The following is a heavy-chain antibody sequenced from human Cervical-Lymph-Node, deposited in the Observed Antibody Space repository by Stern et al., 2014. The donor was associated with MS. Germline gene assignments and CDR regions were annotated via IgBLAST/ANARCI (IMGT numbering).Heavy chain of an antibody. Sequence: QVQLQESGPGLVKPSETLSLTCTVSGGSISSSSYYWGWIRQHPGKGLEWIGSIYYSGSTYYNPSLKSRVPISVDTSKNQFSLKLSSVTAADTAVYYCARQYSSTFDYWGQGTLVTVSS. CDR2: IYYSGST. CDR3: ARQYSSTFDY. J-gene: IGHJ4*02. D-gene: IGHD6-13*01. V-gene: IGHV4-39*01. CDR1: GGSISSSSYY.